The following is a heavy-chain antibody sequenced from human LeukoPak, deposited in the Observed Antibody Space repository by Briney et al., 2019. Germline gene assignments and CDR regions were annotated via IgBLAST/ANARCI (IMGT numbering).Heavy chain of an antibody. V-gene: IGHV3-72*01. D-gene: IGHD3-16*01. J-gene: IGHJ4*02. Sequence: GGSLRLSCAASGFTFSDHYIDWVRQAPGRGLEWVGRIRKKTNSYSTEFAVSVKGRFSLSRDDSKNSLCLQMDSLRIEDTAVYYCVKVDYVGGGHYFDNWGQGTLVTVSS. CDR2: IRKKTNSYST. CDR3: VKVDYVGGGHYFDN. CDR1: GFTFSDHY.